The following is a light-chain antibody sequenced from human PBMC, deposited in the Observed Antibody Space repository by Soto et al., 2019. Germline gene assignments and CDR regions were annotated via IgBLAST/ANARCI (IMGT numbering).Light chain of an antibody. Sequence: QSALTQPASVSGSPGQSITISCTGSSSDIAGYNYVSWYQQHPGKAPKLIIYEVSKRPSGVPDRFSGSKSGNTASLTVSGLQAEDEADYYCTSYAGSNNLVFAGGTKLTVL. J-gene: IGLJ3*02. CDR1: SSDIAGYNY. CDR2: EVS. CDR3: TSYAGSNNLV. V-gene: IGLV2-8*01.